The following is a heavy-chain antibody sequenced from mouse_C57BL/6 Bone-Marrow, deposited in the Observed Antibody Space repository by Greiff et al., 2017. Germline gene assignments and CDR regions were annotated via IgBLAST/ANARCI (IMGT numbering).Heavy chain of an antibody. CDR1: GYTFTSYW. CDR2: IDPSDSYT. Sequence: QVQLQQPGAELVKPGASVKLSCKASGYTFTSYWMQWVKQRPGQGLEWIGEIDPSDSYTNYNQKFKGKATLTVDTSSSTAYMQLSSLTSEDSAVYYSARYGFAYWGQGTLVTVSA. CDR3: ARYGFAY. V-gene: IGHV1-50*01. J-gene: IGHJ3*01.